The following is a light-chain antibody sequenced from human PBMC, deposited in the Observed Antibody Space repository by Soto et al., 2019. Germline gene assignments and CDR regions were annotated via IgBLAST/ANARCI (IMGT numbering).Light chain of an antibody. CDR2: ASS. V-gene: IGKV1-39*01. CDR1: KTISSS. Sequence: DIQMTQSPSSLSASVGDRVTITCRASKTISSSLNWYQQRPGKAPNLLIYASSSLQSGVPTRFSGSGSSTDFTLTISSLQPEDFATYYCQRTYSTPITFGQGTRLEIK. J-gene: IGKJ5*01. CDR3: QRTYSTPIT.